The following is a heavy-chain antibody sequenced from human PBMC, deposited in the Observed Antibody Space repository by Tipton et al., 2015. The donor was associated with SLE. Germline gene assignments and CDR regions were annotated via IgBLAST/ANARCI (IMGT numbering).Heavy chain of an antibody. D-gene: IGHD2-15*01. CDR2: IYYSGNT. CDR3: ATIDPDTESGVIPGDY. J-gene: IGHJ4*02. V-gene: IGHV4-59*11. CDR1: GDSTSVHY. Sequence: TLSLTCTVSGDSTSVHYWSWIRQSPGKGLEWIGYIYYSGNTNYNPSLKSRVRMSVDTSKNQISLNLSSVTAADTALYYCATIDPDTESGVIPGDYWGQGKRVTVSS.